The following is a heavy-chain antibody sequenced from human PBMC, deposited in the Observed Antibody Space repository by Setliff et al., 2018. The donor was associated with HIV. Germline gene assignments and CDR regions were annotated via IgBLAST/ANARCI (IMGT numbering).Heavy chain of an antibody. Sequence: KPSETLSLTCAVSAGSVSSGTYFWTWIRQPPGKGLEWIATMHKGGSTHYNPSVESRVTMFVDTSNNQFSLKLSSVTAADTAVYYCARHMEFYYYYMDVWGKGTTVTVSS. J-gene: IGHJ6*03. CDR3: ARHMEFYYYYMDV. D-gene: IGHD1-1*01. CDR2: MHKGGST. CDR1: AGSVSSGTYF. V-gene: IGHV4-39*01.